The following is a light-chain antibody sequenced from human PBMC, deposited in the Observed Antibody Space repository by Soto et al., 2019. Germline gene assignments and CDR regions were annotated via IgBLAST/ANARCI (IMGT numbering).Light chain of an antibody. J-gene: IGLJ1*01. CDR2: DVS. V-gene: IGLV2-14*03. CDR1: NRDAGGYNY. Sequence: QSVLTEPASVSGSPGQSITISCTGTNRDAGGYNYVSWYQQHPGKAPKLLIYDVSSRPSGLSNRVSGSKSGNTASLIISGLQAEDEADYYCASYTNSITYGFGSGTKVTVL. CDR3: ASYTNSITYG.